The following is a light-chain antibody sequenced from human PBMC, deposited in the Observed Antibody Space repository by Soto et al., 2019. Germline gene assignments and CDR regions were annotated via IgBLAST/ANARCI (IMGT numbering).Light chain of an antibody. Sequence: EIVLTQSPGTLSLSPGERATLSCRASQSVSSSYLAWYQQNRGQAPRLLIYGASSRATGIPDRFSGSGSGTDFTLTISRLEPEDFAVYYCQQYGSSRWTFGKGTKVEIK. J-gene: IGKJ1*01. CDR2: GAS. V-gene: IGKV3-20*01. CDR3: QQYGSSRWT. CDR1: QSVSSSY.